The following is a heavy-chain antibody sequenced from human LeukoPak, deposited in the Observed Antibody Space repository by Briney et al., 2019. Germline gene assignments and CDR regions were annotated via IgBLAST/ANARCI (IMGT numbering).Heavy chain of an antibody. Sequence: SETLSLTCAVYGGSFSGYYWSWIRQPPGKGLEWIGEINRSGSTNYNPSLKSRVTISVDTSKNQFSLKLSSVTAADTAVYYCARVWYYYDSSGLNWFDPWGQGTLVTVSS. V-gene: IGHV4-34*01. CDR1: GGSFSGYY. CDR2: INRSGST. CDR3: ARVWYYYDSSGLNWFDP. J-gene: IGHJ5*02. D-gene: IGHD3-22*01.